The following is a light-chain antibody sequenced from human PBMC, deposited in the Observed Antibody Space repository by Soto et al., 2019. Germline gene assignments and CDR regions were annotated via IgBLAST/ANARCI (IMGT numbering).Light chain of an antibody. CDR1: QSVSSSY. Sequence: EIVLTQSPGTLSLSPGERATLSCRASQSVSSSYLAWYQQKPGQAPRLLIYGASSSATGIPDRVSGSGSGTDFTLTVSRLEPEDFAVYYCPDTFGGGTKVEIK. V-gene: IGKV3-20*01. CDR3: PDT. CDR2: GAS. J-gene: IGKJ4*01.